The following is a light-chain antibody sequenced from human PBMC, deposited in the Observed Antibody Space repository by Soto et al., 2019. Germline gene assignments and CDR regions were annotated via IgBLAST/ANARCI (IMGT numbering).Light chain of an antibody. J-gene: IGKJ4*01. CDR1: QSVSSN. V-gene: IGKV3-15*01. CDR3: QQYNNWPALT. CDR2: GAS. Sequence: EIVLTQSPATLFVSPGERATISCRASQSVSSNLAWYQQKPGQAPRLLIYGASTRATGIPARFSGSGSGTEFTLTISSLQSEGFAVYYCQQYNNWPALTFGGGTNVDIK.